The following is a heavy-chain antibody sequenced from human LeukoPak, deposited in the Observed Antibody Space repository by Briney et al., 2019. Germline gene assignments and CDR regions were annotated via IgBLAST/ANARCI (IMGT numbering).Heavy chain of an antibody. D-gene: IGHD2-2*01. CDR3: ARDLRYCTSTGCYDPNFDY. V-gene: IGHV3-74*01. J-gene: IGHJ4*02. CDR2: INSDGSST. CDR1: GFTFSNYW. Sequence: GGSLRLSCAASGFTFSNYWMHWVRQAPGKGLVWVSRINSDGSSTSYADSVKGRLTISRDNAKNTLYLQMSSLRAEDTAVYYCARDLRYCTSTGCYDPNFDYWGQGTLVTVSS.